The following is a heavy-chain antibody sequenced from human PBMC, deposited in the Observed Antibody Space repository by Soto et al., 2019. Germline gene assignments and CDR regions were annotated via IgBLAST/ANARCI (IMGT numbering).Heavy chain of an antibody. V-gene: IGHV3-30*18. CDR1: GFTFSSYG. D-gene: IGHD3-3*01. CDR3: AKDRALLRFLEWLLDDAFDI. J-gene: IGHJ3*02. Sequence: QVQLVESGGGVVQPGRSLRLSCAASGFTFSSYGMHWVRQAPGKGLEWVAVISYDGSNKYYADSVKGRFIISRDNSKNTLYLQMNSLRAEDTAVYYCAKDRALLRFLEWLLDDAFDIWGQGTMVTVSS. CDR2: ISYDGSNK.